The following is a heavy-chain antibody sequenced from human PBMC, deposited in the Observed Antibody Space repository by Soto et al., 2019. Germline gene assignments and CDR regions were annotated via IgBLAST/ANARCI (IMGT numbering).Heavy chain of an antibody. Sequence: EVQLLESGGGLVQPGGSLRLSCAASGFTFSSYAMSWVRQAPGKGLEWVSAISGSGGSTYYADSVKGRFTISRDNSKNTLYLQMNSLRVEDTAVYYCAKEADFWSGYSHYFDYWGQGTLVTVSS. CDR1: GFTFSSYA. V-gene: IGHV3-23*01. D-gene: IGHD3-3*01. CDR3: AKEADFWSGYSHYFDY. J-gene: IGHJ4*02. CDR2: ISGSGGST.